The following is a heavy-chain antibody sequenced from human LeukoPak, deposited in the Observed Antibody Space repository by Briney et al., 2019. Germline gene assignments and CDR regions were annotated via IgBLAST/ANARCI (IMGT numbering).Heavy chain of an antibody. CDR2: INDSGST. J-gene: IGHJ5*02. D-gene: IGHD2-21*02. Sequence: PSETLSLTCSVSGDSISSYYWSWIRQSPGKGLEWIGEINDSGSTNYNPSLKSRVTISVDTSKNQFSLKLTSVTAAATAGYYCARWRWRLLCNGFAPWGQGTLVTVSS. V-gene: IGHV4-34*01. CDR3: ARWRWRLLCNGFAP. CDR1: GDSISSYY.